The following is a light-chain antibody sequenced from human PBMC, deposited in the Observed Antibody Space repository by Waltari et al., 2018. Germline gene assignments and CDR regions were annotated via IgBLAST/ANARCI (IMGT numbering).Light chain of an antibody. V-gene: IGLV2-18*01. CDR3: SLYTSSSTFVV. J-gene: IGLJ2*01. CDR2: EVS. CDR1: SSDVGSYNR. Sequence: QSALTQPPSVSGSPGQSVTISCTGTSSDVGSYNRVSWYQQPPGTAPKLMIYEVSNRPPGVPNRFSGSKSGNTASLTISGLQADDEADYYCSLYTSSSTFVVFGGGTKLTVL.